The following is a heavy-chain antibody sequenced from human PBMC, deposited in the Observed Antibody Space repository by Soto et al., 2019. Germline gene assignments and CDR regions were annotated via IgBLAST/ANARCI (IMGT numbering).Heavy chain of an antibody. V-gene: IGHV3-23*01. CDR2: ISGHGANT. Sequence: EGQLLESGGGLLQPGGSLRLSCAASTLTFSTYVMSWVRQAPGKGLEWVSSISGHGANTYYADSVKGRCTISRDNSKNTLYMQLNCLRADDTAVYYCALGSGWYNFDYWGQGTLVTVSS. J-gene: IGHJ4*02. CDR3: ALGSGWYNFDY. D-gene: IGHD6-19*01. CDR1: TLTFSTYV.